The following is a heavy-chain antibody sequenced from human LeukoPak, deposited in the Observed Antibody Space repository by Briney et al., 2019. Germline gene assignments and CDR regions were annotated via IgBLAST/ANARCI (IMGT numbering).Heavy chain of an antibody. D-gene: IGHD3-10*01. Sequence: SETLSLTCAVSGGSISSGGYSCSWIRQPPGKGLEWIGYIYHSGSTYYNPSLKSRVTISVDRSKNQFSLKLSSVTAADTAVYYCARAYGSGSYRSPNWFDPWGQGTLVTVSS. CDR3: ARAYGSGSYRSPNWFDP. J-gene: IGHJ5*02. V-gene: IGHV4-30-2*01. CDR2: IYHSGST. CDR1: GGSISSGGYS.